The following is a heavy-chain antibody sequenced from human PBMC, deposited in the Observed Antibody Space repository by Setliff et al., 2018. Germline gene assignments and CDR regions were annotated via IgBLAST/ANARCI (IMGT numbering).Heavy chain of an antibody. D-gene: IGHD2-2*01. Sequence: ASVKVSCKASGYAFGSSGISWVRQAPGRGLEWMGWISAYNGYIVYAQKFQGRVTMTTDTSTTTAYMEVRSLRSDDTAVYYCARDRKEIVVKPPAASLDYWGQGTQVTSPQ. CDR1: GYAFGSSG. J-gene: IGHJ4*02. CDR3: ARDRKEIVVKPPAASLDY. CDR2: ISAYNGYI. V-gene: IGHV1-18*01.